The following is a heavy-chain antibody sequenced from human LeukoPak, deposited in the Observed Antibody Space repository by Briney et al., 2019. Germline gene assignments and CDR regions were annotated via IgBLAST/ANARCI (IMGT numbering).Heavy chain of an antibody. V-gene: IGHV1-18*01. D-gene: IGHD4-17*01. J-gene: IGHJ4*02. CDR2: ISAYNGNT. CDR3: ARFLEYGDYWDPSFDY. CDR1: GYTFTSYG. Sequence: ASVKVSCKASGYTFTSYGISWVRQAPGQGLEWMGWISAYNGNTNYAQKLQARVPMPTDTSTSTAYMELRSLSSDDTAVYYCARFLEYGDYWDPSFDYWGQGTLVTVSS.